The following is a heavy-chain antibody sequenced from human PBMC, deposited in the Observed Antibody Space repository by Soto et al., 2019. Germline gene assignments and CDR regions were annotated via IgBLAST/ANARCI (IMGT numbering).Heavy chain of an antibody. CDR2: IYYSGST. D-gene: IGHD2-15*01. Sequence: SLTCTVSGGSISSVDYYWSWIRQPPGKGLEWIGGIYYSGSTYYNPSLKSRVTISVDTSKNQFSLKLTSVTAAETAVYYCARRGGSEAWTWFDPWGQGTLVTVSS. CDR1: GGSISSVDYY. CDR3: ARRGGSEAWTWFDP. J-gene: IGHJ5*02. V-gene: IGHV4-30-4*01.